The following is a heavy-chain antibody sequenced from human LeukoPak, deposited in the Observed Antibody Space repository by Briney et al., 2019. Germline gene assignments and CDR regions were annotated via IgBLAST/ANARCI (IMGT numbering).Heavy chain of an antibody. J-gene: IGHJ4*02. V-gene: IGHV1-46*01. D-gene: IGHD3-22*01. CDR1: GYTFTGYY. CDR2: INPSGGST. Sequence: ASVKVSCKASGYTFTGYYMHWVRRAPGQGLEWMGIINPSGGSTSYAQKFQGRVTMTRDMSTSTVYMELSSLRSEDTAVYYCARGSAWVYYDSSGTVDYWGQGTLVTVSS. CDR3: ARGSAWVYYDSSGTVDY.